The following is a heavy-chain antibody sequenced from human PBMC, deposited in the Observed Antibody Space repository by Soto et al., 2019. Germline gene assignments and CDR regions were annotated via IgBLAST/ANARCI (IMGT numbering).Heavy chain of an antibody. CDR3: ERDRDDSSGYYPAFYYGMDV. CDR2: IYHSVST. D-gene: IGHD3-22*01. CDR1: GYSISSGYY. J-gene: IGHJ6*02. V-gene: IGHV4-38-2*02. Sequence: SETLSLTCAVSGYSISSGYYWGWIRQPPGKGLEWIGSIYHSVSTYYNPSLKSRVTISVDTSKNQFSLKLSSVTAADTAVYYFERDRDDSSGYYPAFYYGMDVWGQGTTVTVSS.